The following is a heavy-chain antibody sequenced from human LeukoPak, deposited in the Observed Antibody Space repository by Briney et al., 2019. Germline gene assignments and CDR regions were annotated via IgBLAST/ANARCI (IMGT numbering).Heavy chain of an antibody. CDR1: GASINNSPYY. D-gene: IGHD5-24*01. Sequence: SETLSLTCTVSGASINNSPYYWGWIRQPPGKGLEWIGRVYYSGNAYYNPSLKTRASISVDTSKTRYSLKLSSVTAAAPTLSSGARHVDGRRDGYNSAFAHFDYWGQGTLVTVSS. V-gene: IGHV4-39*01. CDR2: VYYSGNA. CDR3: ARHVDGRRDGYNSAFAHFDY. J-gene: IGHJ4*02.